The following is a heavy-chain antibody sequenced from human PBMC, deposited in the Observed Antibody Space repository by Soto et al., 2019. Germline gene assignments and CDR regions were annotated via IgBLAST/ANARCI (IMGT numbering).Heavy chain of an antibody. CDR3: ARGITIFGVVDP. D-gene: IGHD3-3*01. CDR2: MNPNSGNT. Sequence: QVQLVQSGAEVKKPGASVKVSCKASGYTFTSYDINWVRQATGQGLEWMGWMNPNSGNTGYAQKLQGRVTRTRDTSISTGYMELSSLRSEDTAVYYCARGITIFGVVDPGGQGTLVTVSS. J-gene: IGHJ5*02. V-gene: IGHV1-8*01. CDR1: GYTFTSYD.